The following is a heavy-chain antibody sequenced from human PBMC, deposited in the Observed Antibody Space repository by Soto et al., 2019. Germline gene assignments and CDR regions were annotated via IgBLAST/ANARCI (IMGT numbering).Heavy chain of an antibody. CDR3: ARDLEEYYGSGIHYYYGMDV. V-gene: IGHV1-46*01. D-gene: IGHD3-10*01. J-gene: IGHJ6*02. CDR1: GYTFTSYY. Sequence: QVQLVQSGAEVKKPGASVKVSCKASGYTFTSYYMHWVRQAPGQGLEWMGIINPSGGSTSYAQKFQGRVTMTRDTSTSTVYMELSSLRSEDTAVYYCARDLEEYYGSGIHYYYGMDVWGQGTTVTVSS. CDR2: INPSGGST.